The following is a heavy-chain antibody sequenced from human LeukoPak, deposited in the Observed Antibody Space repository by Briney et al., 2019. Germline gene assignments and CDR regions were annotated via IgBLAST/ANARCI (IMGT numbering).Heavy chain of an antibody. J-gene: IGHJ4*02. CDR2: IYSDGST. V-gene: IGHV3-53*01. Sequence: GGSLRLSCAAYGFNVRSNYMSWVRQAPGKGLEWVSVIYSDGSTYYSESVRGRFTISRDDPKNTVYLQMNSLRAEDMAVYYCTRDCFTGGGYFDYWGQGALVVVSS. CDR3: TRDCFTGGGYFDY. D-gene: IGHD2-15*01. CDR1: GFNVRSNY.